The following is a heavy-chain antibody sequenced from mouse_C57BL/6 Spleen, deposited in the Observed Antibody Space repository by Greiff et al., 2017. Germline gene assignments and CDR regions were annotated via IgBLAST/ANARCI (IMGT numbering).Heavy chain of an antibody. D-gene: IGHD3-1*01. CDR1: GYTFTSYW. J-gene: IGHJ4*01. Sequence: QVQLQQPGAELVRPGTSVKLSCKASGYTFTSYWMHWVKQRPGQGLEWIGVIDPSDSYTNYNQKFKGKATLTVDTSSRTAYMQLSSLTSEDSAVYYCARSVSDYAMDYWGQGTSVTVSS. CDR3: ARSVSDYAMDY. V-gene: IGHV1-59*01. CDR2: IDPSDSYT.